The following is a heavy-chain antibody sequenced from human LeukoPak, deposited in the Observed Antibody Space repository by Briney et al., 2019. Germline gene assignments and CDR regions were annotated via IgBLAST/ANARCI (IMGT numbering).Heavy chain of an antibody. Sequence: ASVKVSCKASGDTFTGYYMHWVRQAPGQGLEWMGRINPNSGGTNYAQKFQGRVTMTRDTSISTAYMELSRLRSDDTAVYYCASGGYDFVYYYYGMDVWGQGTTVTVSS. D-gene: IGHD3-3*01. CDR2: INPNSGGT. V-gene: IGHV1-2*06. J-gene: IGHJ6*02. CDR1: GDTFTGYY. CDR3: ASGGYDFVYYYYGMDV.